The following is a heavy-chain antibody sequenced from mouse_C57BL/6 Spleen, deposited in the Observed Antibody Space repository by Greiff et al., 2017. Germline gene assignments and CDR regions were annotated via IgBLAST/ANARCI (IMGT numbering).Heavy chain of an antibody. D-gene: IGHD2-2*01. Sequence: QVQLQQPGTELVKPGASVKLSCKASGYTFTSYWMHWVKQRPGQGLEWIGNINPSNGGTNYNEKFKSKATLTVDKSSSTAYMQLSSLTSEDSAVYYCARGETMVTTRKVWFAYWGQGTLVTVSA. CDR3: ARGETMVTTRKVWFAY. CDR1: GYTFTSYW. V-gene: IGHV1-53*01. CDR2: INPSNGGT. J-gene: IGHJ3*01.